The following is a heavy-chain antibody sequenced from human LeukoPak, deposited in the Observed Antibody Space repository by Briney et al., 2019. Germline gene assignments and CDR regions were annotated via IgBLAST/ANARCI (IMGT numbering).Heavy chain of an antibody. Sequence: GRSLRLSCAASGFTFSSYAMHWVRQAPGKGLEWVAFIRNDGSIIYNADSVKGRFTISRDNSKNTPYLQMNSLRADDTAVYYCAKDTPLCYFDYWGQGTLVTVSS. CDR3: AKDTPLCYFDY. CDR1: GFTFSSYA. V-gene: IGHV3-30*02. D-gene: IGHD3-16*01. J-gene: IGHJ4*02. CDR2: IRNDGSII.